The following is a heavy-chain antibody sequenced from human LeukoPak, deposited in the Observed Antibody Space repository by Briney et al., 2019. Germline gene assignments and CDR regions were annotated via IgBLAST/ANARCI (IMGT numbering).Heavy chain of an antibody. J-gene: IGHJ6*03. Sequence: GGSLRLSCAASGFTFSNYSMNWVRQAPGKGLEWVSSISSSSSYIYYADSVKGRFTISRDNAKNSLYLQMNSLRAEDTAVYYCARALTGDEAGYYYYMDVWGKGTTVTVSS. CDR2: ISSSSSYI. CDR1: GFTFSNYS. D-gene: IGHD7-27*01. V-gene: IGHV3-21*01. CDR3: ARALTGDEAGYYYYMDV.